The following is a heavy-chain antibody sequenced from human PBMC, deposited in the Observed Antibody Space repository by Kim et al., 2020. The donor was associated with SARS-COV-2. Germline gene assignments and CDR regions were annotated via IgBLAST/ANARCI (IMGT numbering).Heavy chain of an antibody. CDR3: ARDLKSSQYYYDSSGYYYGMDG. CDR2: IIPIFGTA. V-gene: IGHV1-69*13. J-gene: IGHJ6*02. D-gene: IGHD3-22*01. Sequence: SVKVSCKASGGTFSSYAISWVRQAPGQGLEWMGGIIPIFGTANYAQKFQGRVTITADESTSTAYMELSSLRSEDTAVYYCARDLKSSQYYYDSSGYYYGMDGWGQGTTVTVSS. CDR1: GGTFSSYA.